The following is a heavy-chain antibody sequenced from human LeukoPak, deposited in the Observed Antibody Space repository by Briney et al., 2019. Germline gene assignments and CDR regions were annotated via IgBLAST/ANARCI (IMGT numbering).Heavy chain of an antibody. J-gene: IGHJ4*02. D-gene: IGHD6-19*01. CDR1: GFTFSSYA. Sequence: PGGSLRLSCAASGFTFSSYAMSWVRQAPGKGLEWVANINQDGSEKYDVDSAKGRFTISRDNAKNSLYLQMNSLRVEDTAMYHCARVGGGDGSGWSTTDYWGQGTLVTISS. V-gene: IGHV3-7*01. CDR3: ARVGGGDGSGWSTTDY. CDR2: INQDGSEK.